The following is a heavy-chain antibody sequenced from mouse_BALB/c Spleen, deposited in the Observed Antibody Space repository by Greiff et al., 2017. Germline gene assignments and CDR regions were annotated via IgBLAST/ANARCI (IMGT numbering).Heavy chain of an antibody. CDR1: GYTFTSYY. Sequence: QVQLQQSGPELVKPGASVRISCKASGYTFTSYYIHWVKQRPGQGLEWIGWIYPGNVNTKYNEKFKGKATLTADKSSSTAYMQLSSLTSEDSAVYFCARSLLRYFDVWGAGTTVTVSS. CDR3: ARSLLRYFDV. J-gene: IGHJ1*01. CDR2: IYPGNVNT. V-gene: IGHV1S56*01. D-gene: IGHD2-1*01.